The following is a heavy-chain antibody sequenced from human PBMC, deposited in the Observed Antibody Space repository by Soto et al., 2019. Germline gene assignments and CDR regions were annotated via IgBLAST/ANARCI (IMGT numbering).Heavy chain of an antibody. CDR2: IYYSGST. Sequence: SETLSLTCTVSGGSISSSSYYWGWIRQPPGKGLEWIGSIYYSGSTYYNPSLKSRVTISVDTSKNQFSLKLSSVTAADTAVYYCARQAAGSIYYYYYYGMDVWGQGTTVTVSS. D-gene: IGHD6-13*01. CDR1: GGSISSSSYY. V-gene: IGHV4-39*01. CDR3: ARQAAGSIYYYYYYGMDV. J-gene: IGHJ6*02.